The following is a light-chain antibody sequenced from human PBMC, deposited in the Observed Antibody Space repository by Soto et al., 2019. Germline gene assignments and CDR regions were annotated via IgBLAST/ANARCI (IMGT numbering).Light chain of an antibody. CDR1: QSVSGAY. J-gene: IGKJ1*01. CDR2: GAS. V-gene: IGKV3-20*01. CDR3: QQRGSWPPQ. Sequence: IVLTQSPGTLSLSPGERATLSCRASQSVSGAYLAWYQQKPGQAPRLLIYGASSRATGIPDRFSGSGSGTDFTLTISRLEPEDFAVYYCQQRGSWPPQFGQGTKVDIK.